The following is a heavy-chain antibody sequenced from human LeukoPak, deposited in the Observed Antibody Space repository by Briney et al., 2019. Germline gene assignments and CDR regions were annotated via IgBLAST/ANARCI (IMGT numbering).Heavy chain of an antibody. D-gene: IGHD1-7*01. V-gene: IGHV3-53*01. CDR1: GFTVNNNY. J-gene: IGHJ4*02. Sequence: SGGSLRLSCAASGFTVNNNYLTWVRQAPGKGLEWVSVIYSGGSTFYADSVKGRFTISRDNSKNTLYLQVNNLRAEDTAVYYCARSYNWNYYMDCWGQGALVTVSS. CDR3: ARSYNWNYYMDC. CDR2: IYSGGST.